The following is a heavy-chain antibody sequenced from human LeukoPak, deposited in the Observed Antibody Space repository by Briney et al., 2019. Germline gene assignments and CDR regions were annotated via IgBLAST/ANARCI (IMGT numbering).Heavy chain of an antibody. V-gene: IGHV1-2*02. CDR1: GYTFTGYY. Sequence: ASVKVSCKASGYTFTGYYMLWVRQAPGQGLEWMGWINPNSGGTNYAQKFQGRVTMTRDTSISTASMELSRLRSDDPAVYYCARDSAAAGWFDPWGQGTLVTVSS. J-gene: IGHJ5*02. CDR2: INPNSGGT. CDR3: ARDSAAAGWFDP. D-gene: IGHD6-13*01.